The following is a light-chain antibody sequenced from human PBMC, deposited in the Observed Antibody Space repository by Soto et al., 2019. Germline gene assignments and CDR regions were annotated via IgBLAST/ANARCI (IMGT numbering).Light chain of an antibody. Sequence: EIVMTQSPTILSVSPGERATLSCRASQSVSSTLAWYQQKPGQPPRLLMYGVYTRAPGTPARFSGSGSGTELTLALSSLQSEDSAGYYCQQYDKWPPRTFGQGTKVEIK. J-gene: IGKJ1*01. V-gene: IGKV3D-15*01. CDR2: GVY. CDR3: QQYDKWPPRT. CDR1: QSVSST.